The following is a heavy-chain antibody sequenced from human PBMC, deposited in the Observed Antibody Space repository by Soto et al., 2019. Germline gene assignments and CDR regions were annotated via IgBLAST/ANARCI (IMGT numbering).Heavy chain of an antibody. D-gene: IGHD4-17*01. CDR3: ARDVDYGGNYYYYMDV. V-gene: IGHV1-2*02. Sequence: ASVKVSCKASGYTFTGYYMHWVRQAPGQGLEWMGWINPNSGGTNYAQKFQGRVTMTRDTAISTAYMELSRLRSDDTAVYYCARDVDYGGNYYYYMDVWGQGTTVTVSS. J-gene: IGHJ6*02. CDR1: GYTFTGYY. CDR2: INPNSGGT.